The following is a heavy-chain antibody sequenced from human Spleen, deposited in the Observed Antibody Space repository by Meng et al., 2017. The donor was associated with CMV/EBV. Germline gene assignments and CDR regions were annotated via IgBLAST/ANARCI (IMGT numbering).Heavy chain of an antibody. J-gene: IGHJ5*02. D-gene: IGHD3-3*01. CDR2: IYYSGST. Sequence: SETLSLTCTVSGGSVSSGSYYWGWIRQPPGKGLEWIGNIYYSGSTNYNPSLKSRVTISVDTSKNQFSLKLSSVTAADTAVYYCARGRSRRGFWSGYYTGEWFDPWGQGTLVTVSS. CDR1: GGSVSSGSYY. V-gene: IGHV4-39*07. CDR3: ARGRSRRGFWSGYYTGEWFDP.